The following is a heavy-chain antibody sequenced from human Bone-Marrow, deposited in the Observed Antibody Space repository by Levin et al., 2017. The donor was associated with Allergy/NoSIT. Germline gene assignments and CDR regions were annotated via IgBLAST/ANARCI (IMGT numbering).Heavy chain of an antibody. V-gene: IGHV1-18*01. J-gene: IGHJ4*02. CDR3: VRARFRTGTTGGAY. D-gene: IGHD1-7*01. CDR1: GYAFTSYG. Sequence: ASVKVSCKASGYAFTSYGITWVRQAPGQGLEWLGWISGYDNNTNYAQKVQGRVTMTTDTSTTTAYMDLRSLRSDDPAVYYCVRARFRTGTTGGAYWGQGTLVTVSS. CDR2: ISGYDNNT.